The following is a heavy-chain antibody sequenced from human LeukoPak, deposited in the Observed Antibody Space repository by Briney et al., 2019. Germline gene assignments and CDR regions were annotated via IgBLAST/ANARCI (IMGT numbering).Heavy chain of an antibody. D-gene: IGHD4-17*01. CDR1: GYSFANYY. Sequence: ASVKVSCKASGYSFANYYIHWVRQAPGQGLEWMGWINPDSGDTNLAQKFQGRVSMTRDTSISTAYMELSRLKSDDTAVYYCARQSTYGDFDFWGQGTLVIVSS. CDR2: INPDSGDT. CDR3: ARQSTYGDFDF. J-gene: IGHJ4*02. V-gene: IGHV1-2*02.